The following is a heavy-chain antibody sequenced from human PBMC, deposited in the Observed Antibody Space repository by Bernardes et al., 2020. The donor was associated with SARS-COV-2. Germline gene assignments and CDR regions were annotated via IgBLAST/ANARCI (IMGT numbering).Heavy chain of an antibody. CDR3: ARDILRRSFGEYSFDP. CDR1: GFTFSSYG. CDR2: IWYDGSNK. J-gene: IGHJ5*02. V-gene: IGHV3-33*01. D-gene: IGHD3-10*01. Sequence: GGSLRLSCAASGFTFSSYGMHWVRQAPGKGLEWVAVIWYDGSNKYYADSVKGRFTISRDNSKNTLYLQMNSLRAEDTAVYYCARDILRRSFGEYSFDPWGQGTLVTVSS.